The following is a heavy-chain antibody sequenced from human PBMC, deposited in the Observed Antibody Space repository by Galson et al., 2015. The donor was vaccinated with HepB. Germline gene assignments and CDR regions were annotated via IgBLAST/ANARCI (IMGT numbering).Heavy chain of an antibody. CDR3: ARDPSYYYDSSGYYPIDY. D-gene: IGHD3-22*01. CDR2: ISSSSSYI. V-gene: IGHV3-21*01. CDR1: GFTFSSYS. J-gene: IGHJ4*02. Sequence: SLRLSCAASGFTFSSYSMNWVRQAPGKGLEWVSSISSSSSYIYYADSVKGRFTISRDNAKNSLYLQMNSLRAEDTAVYYCARDPSYYYDSSGYYPIDYWGQGTLVTVSS.